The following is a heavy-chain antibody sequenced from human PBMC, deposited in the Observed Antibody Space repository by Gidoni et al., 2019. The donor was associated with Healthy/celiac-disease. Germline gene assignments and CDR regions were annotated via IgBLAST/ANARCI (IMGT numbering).Heavy chain of an antibody. D-gene: IGHD4-4*01. Sequence: QVQLQESGPGLVKPSETLSLTCAVSGYSISSGYYWGWIRQPPGKGLEWIGSIYHSGSTYYNPSLKSRVTISVDTSKNQFSLKLSSVTAADTAVYYCARAYPTTVKGHGMDVWGQGTTVTVSS. CDR3: ARAYPTTVKGHGMDV. CDR2: IYHSGST. CDR1: GYSISSGYY. V-gene: IGHV4-38-2*01. J-gene: IGHJ6*02.